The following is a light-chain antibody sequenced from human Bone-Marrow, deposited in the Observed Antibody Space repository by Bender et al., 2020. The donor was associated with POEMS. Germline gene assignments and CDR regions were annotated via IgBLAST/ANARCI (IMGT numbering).Light chain of an antibody. CDR3: CSYAGSFTST. J-gene: IGLJ2*01. Sequence: QSALTQPRSVSGSPGQSVTISCTGTTSDIGGYNYVSWYQQHPGRAPKLLIYGVTKRPSGVPDRFSGSKSGDTASLSISGLQTEDEADYYCCSYAGSFTSTFGGGTKLTVV. CDR2: GVT. CDR1: TSDIGGYNY. V-gene: IGLV2-11*01.